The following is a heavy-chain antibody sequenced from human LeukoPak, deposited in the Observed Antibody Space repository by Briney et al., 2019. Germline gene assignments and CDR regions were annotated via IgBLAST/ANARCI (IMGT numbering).Heavy chain of an antibody. CDR2: ISSGSTYI. CDR1: GFTFSSYE. Sequence: PGGSLRLSCAASGFTFSSYEMNWVRQAPGKGLEWVACISSGSTYIFHADSVRGRFAVSRDNAKNSLYLQMNSLRADDTAVYYCVRENHGSFDYWGRGSLVTVSS. J-gene: IGHJ4*02. CDR3: VRENHGSFDY. D-gene: IGHD1-14*01. V-gene: IGHV3-21*01.